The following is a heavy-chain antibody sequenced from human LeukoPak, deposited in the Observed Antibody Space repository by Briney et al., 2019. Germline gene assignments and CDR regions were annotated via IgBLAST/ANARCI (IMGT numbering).Heavy chain of an antibody. D-gene: IGHD6-13*01. CDR2: ISSSGSTI. CDR1: GFTFSDYY. J-gene: IGHJ4*02. V-gene: IGHV3-11*04. Sequence: PGGSLRLSCAASGFTFSDYYMSWIRQAPGKGLEWVSYISSSGSTIYYADSVKGRFTISRDNAKNSLYLQMNSLRAEDTAVYYCAREHSSSWAFFDYWGQGTLVTVSS. CDR3: AREHSSSWAFFDY.